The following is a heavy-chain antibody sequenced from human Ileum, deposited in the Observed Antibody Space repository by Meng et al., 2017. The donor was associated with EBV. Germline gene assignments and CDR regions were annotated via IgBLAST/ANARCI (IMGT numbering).Heavy chain of an antibody. V-gene: IGHV4-61*08. CDR2: MSYTGST. CDR3: ARERGGGDRGIQ. CDR1: NGSVSSYGYY. J-gene: IGHJ4*02. Sequence: QVQLQESGPGLVKPSETLSLPCSVSNGSVSSYGYYWTWIRQPPGKGLEWIGYMSYTGSTNYKSTLKSRVTISVDKSKNQFSPKLSSVTAADTAVYYCARERGGGDRGIQWGQGTLVTVSS. D-gene: IGHD2-21*02.